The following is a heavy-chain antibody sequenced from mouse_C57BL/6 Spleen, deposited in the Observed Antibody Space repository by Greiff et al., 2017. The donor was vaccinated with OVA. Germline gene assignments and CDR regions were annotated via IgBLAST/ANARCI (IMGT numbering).Heavy chain of an antibody. Sequence: QVQLKQPGAELVKPGASVKLSCKASGYTFTSYWMHWVKQRPGQGLEWIGMIHPNSGSTNYNEKFKSKATLTVDKSSSTAYMQLSSLTSEDSAVYYCAREGYLLLRRDYAMDYWGQGTSVTVSS. D-gene: IGHD1-1*01. CDR3: AREGYLLLRRDYAMDY. CDR1: GYTFTSYW. V-gene: IGHV1-64*01. J-gene: IGHJ4*01. CDR2: IHPNSGST.